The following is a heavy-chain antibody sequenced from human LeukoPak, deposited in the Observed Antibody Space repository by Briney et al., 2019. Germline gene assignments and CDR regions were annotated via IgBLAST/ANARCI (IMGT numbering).Heavy chain of an antibody. Sequence: GGSLRLSCTVSGFTFSDYYMSWIRQAPGKGLEWVSYISSSGSTIYYADSVKGRFTISRDNAKNSLYLQMNSLRAEDTAVYYCASRGHHYYGSGSYYPSWGQGTLVTVSS. CDR3: ASRGHHYYGSGSYYPS. D-gene: IGHD3-10*01. CDR1: GFTFSDYY. V-gene: IGHV3-11*04. J-gene: IGHJ5*02. CDR2: ISSSGSTI.